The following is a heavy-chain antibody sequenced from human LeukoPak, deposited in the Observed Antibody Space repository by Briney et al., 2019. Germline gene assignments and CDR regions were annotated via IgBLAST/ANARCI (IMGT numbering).Heavy chain of an antibody. D-gene: IGHD6-6*01. CDR3: ARAAYSSSSAFDY. Sequence: PGGSLRLSCAASGFTFDDYTMHWVRQAPGKGLEWVSLVSWNGGSTYYADSVKGRFTISRDNAKNSLYLQMNSLRAEDTAVYYCARAAYSSSSAFDYWGQGTLVTVSS. CDR2: VSWNGGST. V-gene: IGHV3-43*01. J-gene: IGHJ4*02. CDR1: GFTFDDYT.